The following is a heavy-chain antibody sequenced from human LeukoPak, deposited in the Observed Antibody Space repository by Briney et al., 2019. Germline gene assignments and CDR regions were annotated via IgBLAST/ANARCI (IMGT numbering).Heavy chain of an antibody. CDR1: GFTVNRNV. V-gene: IGHV3-66*02. Sequence: GGSLRLSCVASGFTVNRNVMSWVRQAPGKGLEWVSLIYSDDRAFYAGSVKGRFTISRNKSKNTLFLQMSSLKPEDTAIYYCARDLAGFEEPRYYYYMDVWGKGTTVTVSS. J-gene: IGHJ6*03. CDR2: IYSDDRA. CDR3: ARDLAGFEEPRYYYYMDV. D-gene: IGHD1-14*01.